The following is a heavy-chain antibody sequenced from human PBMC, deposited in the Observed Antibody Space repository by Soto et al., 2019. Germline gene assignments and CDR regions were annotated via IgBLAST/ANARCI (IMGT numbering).Heavy chain of an antibody. CDR2: ISGSGGST. CDR1: GFTFSSYA. D-gene: IGHD3-22*01. V-gene: IGHV3-23*01. Sequence: GESLKISCAASGFTFSSYAMSWVRQAPGKGLEWVSAISGSGGSTYYADSVKGRFTISRDNSKNTLYLQMNSLRAEDTAVYYCAKADSSPKTYYYYYGMDVWGQGTTVTVSS. CDR3: AKADSSPKTYYYYYGMDV. J-gene: IGHJ6*02.